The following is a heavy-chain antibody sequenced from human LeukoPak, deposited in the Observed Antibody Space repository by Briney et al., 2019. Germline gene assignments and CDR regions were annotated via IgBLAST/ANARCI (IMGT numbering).Heavy chain of an antibody. Sequence: GGSLRLSCAASGFTFSSYGMHWVRQAPGKGLEWVAVIWYDGSNKYYADSVKGRFTISRDNSKNTLYQQMNSLRAEDTAVYYCAKDLYRRYDSSGYYGPYFDYWGQGTLVTVSS. V-gene: IGHV3-33*06. J-gene: IGHJ4*02. CDR3: AKDLYRRYDSSGYYGPYFDY. D-gene: IGHD3-22*01. CDR2: IWYDGSNK. CDR1: GFTFSSYG.